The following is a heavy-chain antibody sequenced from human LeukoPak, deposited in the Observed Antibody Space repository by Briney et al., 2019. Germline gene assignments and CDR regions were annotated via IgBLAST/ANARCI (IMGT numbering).Heavy chain of an antibody. D-gene: IGHD1-26*01. CDR1: AFTFTDHY. CDR3: ARDVYSGSYVGLYYYYYGMDV. CDR2: ISISGSTI. J-gene: IGHJ6*02. Sequence: GRSLRLSRAASAFTFTDHYMSWIRHAPRKWLEWVSYISISGSTIYYADSVKGRFTISRDNAKNSLYLQMNSLRAEETAVYYCARDVYSGSYVGLYYYYYGMDVWGQGTTVTVSS. V-gene: IGHV3-11*01.